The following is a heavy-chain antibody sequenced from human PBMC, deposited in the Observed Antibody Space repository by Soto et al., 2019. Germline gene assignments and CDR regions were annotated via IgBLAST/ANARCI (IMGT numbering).Heavy chain of an antibody. CDR3: AADDMTTFI. V-gene: IGHV1-58*01. CDR2: IVVGSGNT. Sequence: GASVKVSCKASGFTFPSSAVQWVRQARGQRLEWIGWIVVGSGNTNSAQKFQERVTFTRDMSTSTVYMELSSLKSKDTAVYYCAADDMTTFIWGQGTLVTVSS. D-gene: IGHD1-1*01. J-gene: IGHJ4*02. CDR1: GFTFPSSA.